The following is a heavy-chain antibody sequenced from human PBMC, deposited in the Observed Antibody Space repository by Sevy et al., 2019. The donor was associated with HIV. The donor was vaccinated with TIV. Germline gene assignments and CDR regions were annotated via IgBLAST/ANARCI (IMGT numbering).Heavy chain of an antibody. J-gene: IGHJ4*02. Sequence: SETLSLTCTVPGGSITSLYWNWIRQPPGKGLEWIANIYYNGHINYNPSLKSRVTLSLDTSKNQFSLRLSSVTAADTAMYYCAGENAWGRGYSWGQGTLVTVSS. CDR1: GGSITSLY. V-gene: IGHV4-59*08. CDR3: AGENAWGRGYS. D-gene: IGHD1-26*01. CDR2: IYYNGHI.